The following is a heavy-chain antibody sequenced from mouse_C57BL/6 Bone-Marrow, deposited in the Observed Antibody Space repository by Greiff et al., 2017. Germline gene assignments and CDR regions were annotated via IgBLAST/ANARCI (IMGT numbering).Heavy chain of an antibody. J-gene: IGHJ4*01. CDR2: IDPANGNT. V-gene: IGHV14-3*01. CDR3: ASPGYYDDSSVYAMDY. CDR1: GFNIKNTY. Sequence: VQLQQSVAELVRPGASVKLSCTASGFNIKNTYMHWVKQRPEQGLEWIGRIDPANGNTKYAPKFPGKATITADTSSTTAYRQLSSLTSEDTAIYYCASPGYYDDSSVYAMDYWGQGTSVTVSS. D-gene: IGHD1-1*01.